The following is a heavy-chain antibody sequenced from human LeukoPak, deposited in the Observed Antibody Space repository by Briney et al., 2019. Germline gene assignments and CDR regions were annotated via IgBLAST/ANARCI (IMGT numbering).Heavy chain of an antibody. D-gene: IGHD5-12*01. V-gene: IGHV3-66*01. CDR1: GLTVSSY. Sequence: PGGSLRLSCAASGLTVSSYMSWVRQAPGKGLEWVSVIYSGGSIYYADSVKGRFTISRDKSKNTLYLQMNSLRAEDTAVYYCARSYGWLPGGMWGQGTLVTVSS. CDR3: ARSYGWLPGGM. J-gene: IGHJ4*02. CDR2: IYSGGSI.